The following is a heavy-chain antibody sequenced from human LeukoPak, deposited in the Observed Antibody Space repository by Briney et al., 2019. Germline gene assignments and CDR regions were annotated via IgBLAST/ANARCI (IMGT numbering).Heavy chain of an antibody. Sequence: PSETLSLTCTVSLDSTTSNFWSWVRQPPGKGLEWIGEIHRSGSPNYNPSLQSRVTISIGRSRNQIALELSSVTAADTAVYYCAREGGPYRPLDYSGQGTLVTVSS. J-gene: IGHJ4*02. CDR2: IHRSGSP. CDR3: AREGGPYRPLDY. CDR1: LDSTTSNF. V-gene: IGHV4-4*02.